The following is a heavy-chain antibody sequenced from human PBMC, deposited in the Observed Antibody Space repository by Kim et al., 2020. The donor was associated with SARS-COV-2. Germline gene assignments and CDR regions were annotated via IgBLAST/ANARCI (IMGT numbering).Heavy chain of an antibody. V-gene: IGHV1-18*01. Sequence: QKLQGRVTMTTDTSTSTAYMELRSLRSDDTAVYYCARSRRVRGVIYGMDVWGQGTTVTVSS. D-gene: IGHD3-10*01. J-gene: IGHJ6*02. CDR3: ARSRRVRGVIYGMDV.